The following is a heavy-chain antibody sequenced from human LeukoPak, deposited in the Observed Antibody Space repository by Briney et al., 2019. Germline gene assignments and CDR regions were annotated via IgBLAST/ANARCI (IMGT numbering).Heavy chain of an antibody. CDR1: GYTFTSYG. CDR2: ISGYNGNT. J-gene: IGHJ4*02. V-gene: IGHV1-18*01. Sequence: ASVKVAGKASGYTFTSYGISWVRQTPGQGLEWMGWISGYNGNTKYAQKLQGRVTMTTDTSTSTAYMEVRSPRSDDTAVYYCARGLRYGDYLAPLEYWGQGTLLTVSS. CDR3: ARGLRYGDYLAPLEY. D-gene: IGHD4-17*01.